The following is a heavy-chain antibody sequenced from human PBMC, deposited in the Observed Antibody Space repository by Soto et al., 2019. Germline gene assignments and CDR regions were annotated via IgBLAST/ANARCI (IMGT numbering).Heavy chain of an antibody. D-gene: IGHD3-3*01. V-gene: IGHV3-74*01. J-gene: IGHJ3*02. CDR1: GFTFSSYW. Sequence: EVQLVESGGGLVQPGGSLRLSCAASGFTFSSYWMHWVRQAPGMGLVWVSRINSDGSSTGYADSVKGRFTISRDNAKNTLYLEMNSLRAEDTAVYYCARDRDYDFWSGTHAFDIWGQGTMVTVSS. CDR2: INSDGSST. CDR3: ARDRDYDFWSGTHAFDI.